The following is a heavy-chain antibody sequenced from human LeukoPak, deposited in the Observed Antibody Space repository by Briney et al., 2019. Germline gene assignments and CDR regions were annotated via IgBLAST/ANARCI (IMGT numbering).Heavy chain of an antibody. CDR2: ISSSSSYI. CDR1: GFTFSSYS. Sequence: PGGSLRLSCAASGFTFSSYSMTWVRQAPGKGLEWVSSISSSSSYIYYADSVKGRFTISRDNAKNSLYLQMNSLGAEDTAVYYCARNQWLVPLDAFDIWGQGTMVTVSS. V-gene: IGHV3-21*01. D-gene: IGHD6-19*01. J-gene: IGHJ3*02. CDR3: ARNQWLVPLDAFDI.